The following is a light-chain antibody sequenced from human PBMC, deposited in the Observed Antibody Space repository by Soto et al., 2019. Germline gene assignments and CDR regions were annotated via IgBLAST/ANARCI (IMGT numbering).Light chain of an antibody. CDR3: QQSSESSPYT. Sequence: DIQMTQSPSTLSASVGDRVTITCRASQSIGTWLTWYQQKPGKAPKLLIYEASILETGAPSRFSGSGSGTEFTLTISGLQPDDFATYYCQQSSESSPYTFGQGTKLEVK. V-gene: IGKV1-5*03. CDR2: EAS. J-gene: IGKJ2*01. CDR1: QSIGTW.